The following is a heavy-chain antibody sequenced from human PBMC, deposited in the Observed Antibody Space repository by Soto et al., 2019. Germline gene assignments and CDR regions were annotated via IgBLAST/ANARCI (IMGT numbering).Heavy chain of an antibody. Sequence: PSETVSLTCTVSGDCISSGDYYWSWIRQPPGKGLEWIGCIYYSGNTYYNPSLKRRFSISVDTSKNQFSLKLSSVTAADTAVYYCAMGGYYYYGMDVWGQGTTVTVS. V-gene: IGHV4-30-4*01. CDR1: GDCISSGDYY. J-gene: IGHJ6*02. CDR2: IYYSGNT. CDR3: AMGGYYYYGMDV.